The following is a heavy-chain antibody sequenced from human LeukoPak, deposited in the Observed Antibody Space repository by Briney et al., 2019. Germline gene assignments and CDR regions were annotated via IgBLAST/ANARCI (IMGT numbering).Heavy chain of an antibody. CDR3: AKATEWLVPNWFDP. CDR1: GFTFSSYA. Sequence: GGPLRLSCAASGFTFSSYAMSWVRQAPGKGLEWVSAISGSGGSTYYADSVKGRFTISRGNSKNTLYLQMNSLRAEDTAVYYCAKATEWLVPNWFDPWGQGTLVTVSS. V-gene: IGHV3-23*01. D-gene: IGHD6-19*01. J-gene: IGHJ5*02. CDR2: ISGSGGST.